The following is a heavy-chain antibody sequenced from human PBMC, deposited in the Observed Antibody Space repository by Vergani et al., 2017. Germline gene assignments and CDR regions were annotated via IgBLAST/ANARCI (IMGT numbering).Heavy chain of an antibody. J-gene: IGHJ3*01. CDR1: GGSISSSSYY. V-gene: IGHV4-39*01. CDR3: AREAINFVVGIASLDDAFDV. Sequence: QLQLQESGPGLVKPSETLSLTCTVSGGSISSSSYYWGWIRQPPGKGLEWIGSIYYSGSTYYNPSLKSRVTISVDTSKNQFSLKLSSVTAADTAVYYCAREAINFVVGIASLDDAFDVWGQGTMVTVSS. CDR2: IYYSGST. D-gene: IGHD2-21*01.